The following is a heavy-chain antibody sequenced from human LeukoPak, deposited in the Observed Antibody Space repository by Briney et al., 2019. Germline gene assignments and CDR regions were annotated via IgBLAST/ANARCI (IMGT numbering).Heavy chain of an antibody. CDR2: IHHDGSNK. Sequence: QAGGSLRLSCAASGFTFSSYGMHWVRQAPGKGLDWVAFIHHDGSNKYYADSVRGRFTISRDNSKNTLYLQMNSLRAEDTAVYYCARVQRVAAAVDYWGQGTLVTVSS. V-gene: IGHV3-30*02. J-gene: IGHJ4*02. CDR1: GFTFSSYG. D-gene: IGHD6-13*01. CDR3: ARVQRVAAAVDY.